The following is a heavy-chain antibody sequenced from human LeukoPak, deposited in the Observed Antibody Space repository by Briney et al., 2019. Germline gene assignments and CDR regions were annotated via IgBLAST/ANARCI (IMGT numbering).Heavy chain of an antibody. D-gene: IGHD6-19*01. CDR3: ARGALADMYYFDY. CDR2: IIPIFGTA. J-gene: IGHJ4*02. V-gene: IGHV1-69*13. CDR1: GGTFSSYA. Sequence: SVKVSCKASGGTFSSYAISWVRQGPGQGLEWMGGIIPIFGTANYAQKFQGRVTITADESTSTAYMELSSLRSEDMAVYYCARGALADMYYFDYWGQGTLVTVSS.